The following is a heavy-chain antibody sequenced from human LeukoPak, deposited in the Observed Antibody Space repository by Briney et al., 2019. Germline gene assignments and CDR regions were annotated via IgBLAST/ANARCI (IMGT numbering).Heavy chain of an antibody. D-gene: IGHD3-10*01. CDR1: GGSISSGGYY. CDR2: IYTSGTT. Sequence: PSETLSLTCTVSGGSISSGGYYWSWIRQPAGKGLEWIGRIYTSGTTNYNPSLKSRVTISVDTSKNQFSLKLSSVTAADTAVYYCARHSKQPYYYGSGSYYRGKSDPWGQGTLVTVSS. V-gene: IGHV4-61*02. J-gene: IGHJ5*02. CDR3: ARHSKQPYYYGSGSYYRGKSDP.